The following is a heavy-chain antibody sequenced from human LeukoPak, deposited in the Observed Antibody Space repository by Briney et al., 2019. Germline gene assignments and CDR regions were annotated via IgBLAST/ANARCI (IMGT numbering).Heavy chain of an antibody. CDR3: ASPYYYDSSGYYYY. V-gene: IGHV3-48*03. CDR2: ISSSGSTI. Sequence: GGSLRLSCAASGFTFSSYEMNWVRQAPGKGLEWVSYISSSGSTIYYADSVKGRFTISRDNAKNSLYLQMNSLRAEDTAVYYCASPYYYDSSGYYYYWGQGTLVTVSS. CDR1: GFTFSSYE. D-gene: IGHD3-22*01. J-gene: IGHJ4*02.